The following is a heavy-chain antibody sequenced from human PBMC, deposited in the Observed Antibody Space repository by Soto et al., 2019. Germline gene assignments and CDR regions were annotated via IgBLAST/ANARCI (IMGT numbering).Heavy chain of an antibody. V-gene: IGHV1-18*01. D-gene: IGHD2-15*01. J-gene: IGHJ3*02. CDR2: ISAYNGIT. CDR1: GYTFTSYG. CDR3: ARDEKYCSGGSCSTGSSAFDI. Sequence: ASVKVSCKASGYTFTSYGISWVRQAPGQGLEWMGWISAYNGITNYAQKLQGRVTMTTDTSTSTAYMELRSLRSDDTAVYYCARDEKYCSGGSCSTGSSAFDIWGQGTMVTVSS.